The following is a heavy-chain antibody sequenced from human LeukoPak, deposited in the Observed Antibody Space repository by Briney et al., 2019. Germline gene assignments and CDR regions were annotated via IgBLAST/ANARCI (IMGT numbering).Heavy chain of an antibody. Sequence: GESLRLSCAASGFTFSSYAMSWVRQAPGKGLEWVSAISGSGGSTYYADSVKGRFTISRDNSKNTLYLQMNSLRAEDTAVYYCAKDGPAAFYYYYYGMDVWGQGTTVTVSS. V-gene: IGHV3-23*01. CDR2: ISGSGGST. CDR3: AKDGPAAFYYYYYGMDV. J-gene: IGHJ6*02. CDR1: GFTFSSYA. D-gene: IGHD2-2*01.